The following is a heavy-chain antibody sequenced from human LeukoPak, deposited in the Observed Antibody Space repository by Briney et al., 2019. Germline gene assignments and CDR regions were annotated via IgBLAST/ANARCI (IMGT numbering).Heavy chain of an antibody. CDR3: ARTSSSGYYTGDYFDY. CDR2: IYYSGST. CDR1: GGSISSYY. V-gene: IGHV4-59*08. Sequence: PSETLSLTCTVSGGSISSYYWSWIRQPPGKGLEWIGYIYYSGSTNYNPSLKSRVTISVDTSKNQFSLKLSSVTAADTAVYYCARTSSSGYYTGDYFDYWGQGTLVTVSS. J-gene: IGHJ4*02. D-gene: IGHD3-3*01.